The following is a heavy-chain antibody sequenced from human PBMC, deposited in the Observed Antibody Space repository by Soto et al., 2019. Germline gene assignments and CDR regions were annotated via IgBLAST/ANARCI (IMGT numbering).Heavy chain of an antibody. CDR1: GGSISSYY. D-gene: IGHD4-17*01. V-gene: IGHV4-4*07. J-gene: IGHJ3*02. Sequence: QVQLQESGPGLVKPSETLSLTCTVSGGSISSYYWSCIRQPAGQGLEWIGRIYTSGSTNYNPSLKSRATMSVDTSKNQFSLKLSSVTAAETAVYYCAREPLRHRKKGGAFDIWGQGTMVTVSS. CDR2: IYTSGST. CDR3: AREPLRHRKKGGAFDI.